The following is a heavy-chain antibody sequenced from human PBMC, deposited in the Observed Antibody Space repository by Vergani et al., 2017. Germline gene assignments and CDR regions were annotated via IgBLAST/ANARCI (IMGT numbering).Heavy chain of an antibody. CDR1: GGSISSGGYY. D-gene: IGHD3-10*01. CDR3: ARFMVRGSTFDY. J-gene: IGHJ4*02. Sequence: QVQLQESGPGLVKPSQTLSLTCTVSGGSISSGGYYWSWIRQHPGKGLEWIRYIYYSGSTYYNPSLKRLVTISVDTSKNQFSLKLSSVTAADTAVYYCARFMVRGSTFDYWGQGTLVTVSS. CDR2: IYYSGST. V-gene: IGHV4-31*01.